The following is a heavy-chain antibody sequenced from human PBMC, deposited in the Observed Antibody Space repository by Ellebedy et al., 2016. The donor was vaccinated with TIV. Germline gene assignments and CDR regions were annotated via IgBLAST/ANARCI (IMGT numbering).Heavy chain of an antibody. CDR1: GVTFNNYA. CDR3: ARLGHYYNDGSGLDS. Sequence: GESLKISXAASGVTFNNYAIHWVRQAPGRGLEWVAVMSSAGSHKYYADSVKGRFTISRDKSKNTLHLQMNSLRAEDTAVYYCARLGHYYNDGSGLDSWGRGTLVTVSS. CDR2: MSSAGSHK. V-gene: IGHV3-30-3*01. J-gene: IGHJ5*01. D-gene: IGHD3-22*01.